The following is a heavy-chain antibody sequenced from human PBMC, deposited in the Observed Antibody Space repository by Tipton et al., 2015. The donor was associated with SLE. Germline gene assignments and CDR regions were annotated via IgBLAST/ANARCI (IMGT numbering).Heavy chain of an antibody. CDR1: GGSISSGSYY. J-gene: IGHJ6*02. Sequence: TLSLTCTVSGGSISSGSYYWSWIRQPAGKGLEWIGRIYTSGSTNYNPSLKSRVTISIDTSKNQFSLKLSSVTAADTAVYYCARATGYSGMDVWGQGTTVTVSS. V-gene: IGHV4-61*02. CDR3: ARATGYSGMDV. CDR2: IYTSGST.